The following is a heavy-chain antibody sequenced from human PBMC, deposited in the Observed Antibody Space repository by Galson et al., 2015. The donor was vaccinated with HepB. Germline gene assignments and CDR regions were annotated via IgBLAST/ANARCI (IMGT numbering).Heavy chain of an antibody. Sequence: SLRLSCAASGFTFSSYAMSWVRQAPGKGLEWVSAISGSGGSTYYAGSVKGRFTISRDNSKNTLYLQMNSLRAEDTAVYYCARSSGSYFPSYFDYWGQGTLVTVSS. V-gene: IGHV3-23*01. CDR1: GFTFSSYA. CDR3: ARSSGSYFPSYFDY. J-gene: IGHJ4*02. CDR2: ISGSGGST. D-gene: IGHD1-26*01.